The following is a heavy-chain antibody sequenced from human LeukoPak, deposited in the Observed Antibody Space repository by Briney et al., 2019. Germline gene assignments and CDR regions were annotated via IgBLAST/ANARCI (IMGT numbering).Heavy chain of an antibody. Sequence: SETLSLTCTVSGGSISSSSYYWGWIRQPPGKGLEWIGSIYYSGSTYYNPSLKSRVTISVDTSKNQFSLKLSSVTAADTAVYYCARVPLHITMIVVVPYFDYWGQGTLVTVSS. V-gene: IGHV4-39*07. D-gene: IGHD3-22*01. J-gene: IGHJ4*02. CDR2: IYYSGST. CDR3: ARVPLHITMIVVVPYFDY. CDR1: GGSISSSSYY.